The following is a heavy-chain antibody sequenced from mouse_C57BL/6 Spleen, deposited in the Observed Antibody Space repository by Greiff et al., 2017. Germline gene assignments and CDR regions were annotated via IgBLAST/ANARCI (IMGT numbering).Heavy chain of an antibody. Sequence: QVQLQQPGTELVKPGASVKLSCKASGYTFTSYWLHWVKQRPGQGLEWIGNINPSNGGTNYNEKFKSKATLTVDKSSSAAYMQLSSLKSEDSAVEYCATYYYGSSYEWYFDVWGTGTTVTVSS. CDR3: ATYYYGSSYEWYFDV. CDR1: GYTFTSYW. J-gene: IGHJ1*03. CDR2: INPSNGGT. D-gene: IGHD1-1*01. V-gene: IGHV1-53*01.